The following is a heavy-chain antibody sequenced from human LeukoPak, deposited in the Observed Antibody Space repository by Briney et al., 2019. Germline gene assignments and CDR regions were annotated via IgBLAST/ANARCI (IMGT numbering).Heavy chain of an antibody. CDR3: ARLVDNDSSGDPDTFDV. V-gene: IGHV4-59*11. J-gene: IGHJ3*01. Sequence: PSATLSLTCAVSGGFINSHFWSWMRRPPGKGLEWIGFLSCGGSTRYNPSLQSRVSISGDRSETKFSLRLTSVTAADRAVYYCARLVDNDSSGDPDTFDVWGHGTVVIVSS. D-gene: IGHD6-25*01. CDR1: GGFINSHF. CDR2: LSCGGST.